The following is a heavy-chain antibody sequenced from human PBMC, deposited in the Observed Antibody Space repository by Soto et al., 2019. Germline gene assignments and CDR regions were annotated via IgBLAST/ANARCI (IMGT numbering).Heavy chain of an antibody. J-gene: IGHJ4*02. Sequence: EVQLVESGGGLVKPGESLRLSCAASRFTFSNAWMSWVRQAPGKGLEWVGRIKTKTDGETTDYAEPVKGRCTISRDDSRNTLYLQMNSLKTEDTAMYYCTTARWDTYYFDYWGQGALVTVST. D-gene: IGHD1-26*01. CDR1: RFTFSNAW. CDR3: TTARWDTYYFDY. V-gene: IGHV3-15*01. CDR2: IKTKTDGETT.